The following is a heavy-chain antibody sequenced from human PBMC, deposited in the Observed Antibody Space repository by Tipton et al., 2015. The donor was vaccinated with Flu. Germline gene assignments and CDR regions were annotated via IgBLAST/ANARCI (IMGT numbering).Heavy chain of an antibody. J-gene: IGHJ4*02. CDR1: GFTFSNVW. D-gene: IGHD6-13*01. CDR2: ISSSSSPT. CDR3: ARAVGGSSSY. V-gene: IGHV3-11*06. Sequence: SLRLSCAASGFTFSNVWMTWVRQAPGKGLEWVSYISSSSSPTNYADSVKGRFTISRDNAKSSLYLQMNSLRVEDTAVYYCARAVGGSSSYWGQGTLVTVSS.